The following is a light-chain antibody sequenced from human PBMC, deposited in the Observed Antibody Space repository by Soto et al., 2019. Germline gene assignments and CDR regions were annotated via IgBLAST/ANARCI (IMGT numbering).Light chain of an antibody. Sequence: EIVMTQSPATLAASAGERATLSCRASQSFRINVAWYQQKNGQAPRLLIYGASSRATGIPDRFSGSGSGTNFTRTTSRQRAEDCALYNYEAYGTSLINFAEGTRLEIK. CDR2: GAS. J-gene: IGKJ5*01. CDR3: EAYGTSLIN. CDR1: QSFRIN. V-gene: IGKV3D-15*01.